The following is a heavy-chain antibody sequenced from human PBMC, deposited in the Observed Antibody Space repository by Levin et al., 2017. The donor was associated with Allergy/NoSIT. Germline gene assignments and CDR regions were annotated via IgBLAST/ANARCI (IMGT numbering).Heavy chain of an antibody. CDR3: ARDLYYDTPPGAFDI. V-gene: IGHV1-69*13. CDR2: IIPIFGTA. CDR1: GGTFSSYA. Sequence: ASVKVSCKASGGTFSSYAISWVRQAPGQGLEWMGGIIPIFGTANYAQKFQGRVTITADESTSTAYMELSSLRSEDTAVYYCARDLYYDTPPGAFDIWGQGTMVTVSS. D-gene: IGHD3-22*01. J-gene: IGHJ3*02.